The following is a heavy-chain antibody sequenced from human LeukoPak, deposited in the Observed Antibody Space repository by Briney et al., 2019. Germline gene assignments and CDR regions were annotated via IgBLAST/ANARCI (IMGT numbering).Heavy chain of an antibody. CDR2: ISGSGGST. CDR1: GFTVSSNY. D-gene: IGHD2-15*01. CDR3: AKDGPPYCSGGSCYPDFDY. J-gene: IGHJ4*02. V-gene: IGHV3-23*01. Sequence: AGGSLRLSCAASGFTVSSNYMSWVRQAPGKGLEWVSAISGSGGSTYYADSVKGRFTISRDNSKNTLYLQMNSLRAEDTAVYYCAKDGPPYCSGGSCYPDFDYWGQGTLVTVSS.